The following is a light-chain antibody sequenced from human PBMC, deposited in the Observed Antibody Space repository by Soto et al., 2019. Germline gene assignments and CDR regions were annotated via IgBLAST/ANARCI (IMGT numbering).Light chain of an antibody. V-gene: IGKV1-13*02. CDR3: QQVNSHLLT. Sequence: AIQLTQSPSSLSASVGDRVTITCRASQGIGSALAWYQQKPGEAPKLLIFDASILVSGVPLRFSGSGSETDFTLTISSLQPEDSATYYCQQVNSHLLTFGGGTKVEI. J-gene: IGKJ4*01. CDR2: DAS. CDR1: QGIGSA.